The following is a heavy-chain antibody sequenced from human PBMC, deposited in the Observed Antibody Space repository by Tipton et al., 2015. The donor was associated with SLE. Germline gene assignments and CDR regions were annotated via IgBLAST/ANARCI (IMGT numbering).Heavy chain of an antibody. Sequence: TLSLTCTVSGGSISSHYWSWIRQPPEKGLEWIGYIYTSGSTNYNPSLKSRVTISVDTSKNQFSLKLSSVTAADTAVYYCASYGAKSFDYWGQGTLVTVSS. CDR1: GGSISSHY. J-gene: IGHJ4*02. V-gene: IGHV4-4*09. CDR2: IYTSGST. D-gene: IGHD4/OR15-4a*01. CDR3: ASYGAKSFDY.